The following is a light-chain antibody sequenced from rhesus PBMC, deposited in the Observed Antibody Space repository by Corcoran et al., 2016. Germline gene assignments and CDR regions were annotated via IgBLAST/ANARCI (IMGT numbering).Light chain of an antibody. CDR1: RSLLSNSNNKNY. J-gene: IGKJ4*01. V-gene: IGKV4-1*01. CDR2: WAS. Sequence: DVVMTQSPDSLAVSLGERVTINCKSSRSLLSNSNNKNYLAWYQQKPGTPLKLLLYWASNRESGVLDRFSGNGSGTGFSLTINGLKTDDGSLYDCQQFYSSPVTFGGGTKVEIK. CDR3: QQFYSSPVT.